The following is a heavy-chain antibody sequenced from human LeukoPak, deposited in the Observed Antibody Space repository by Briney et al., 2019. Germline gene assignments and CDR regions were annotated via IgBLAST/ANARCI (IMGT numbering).Heavy chain of an antibody. CDR1: GFSFSRYS. Sequence: GGSLRLSCAASGFSFSRYSMNWVRQAPGKGLERVSYISSSSSTIYYADSVKGRFTISRDNVKNSLYLQMDSLRDEDTAVYYCTRDLSATYYLDYWGQGTLVTVSS. V-gene: IGHV3-48*02. D-gene: IGHD5-24*01. J-gene: IGHJ4*02. CDR3: TRDLSATYYLDY. CDR2: ISSSSSTI.